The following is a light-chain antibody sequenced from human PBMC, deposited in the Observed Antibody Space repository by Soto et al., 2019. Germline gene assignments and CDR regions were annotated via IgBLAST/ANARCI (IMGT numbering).Light chain of an antibody. CDR2: DAS. V-gene: IGKV3-11*01. CDR1: QSVSSY. Sequence: DTVLTQSPATLPVSPGHRATLSSRASQSVSSYLAWYQQKPGQAPRLLIYDASNRATGIPARFSGSGSGTDFTLTISSLEPEDFAVYYCQQRSNWPPLFGQGTRLEI. J-gene: IGKJ5*01. CDR3: QQRSNWPPL.